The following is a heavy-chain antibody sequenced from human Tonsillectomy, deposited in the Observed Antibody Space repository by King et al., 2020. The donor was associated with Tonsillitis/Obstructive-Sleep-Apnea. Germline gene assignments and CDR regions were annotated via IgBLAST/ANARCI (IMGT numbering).Heavy chain of an antibody. Sequence: QLQESGPGLVKPSQTLSLTCTVSGGSISSGGYYWSWIRQHPGKGLEWIGYIYYSGSTYYNPSLKSRVTISVDTSKNQFSLKLSSVTAADTAVYYCARGGNIVVVVAAYSFDPWGQGTLVTVSS. CDR2: IYYSGST. CDR3: ARGGNIVVVVAAYSFDP. V-gene: IGHV4-31*03. D-gene: IGHD2-15*01. J-gene: IGHJ5*02. CDR1: GGSISSGGYY.